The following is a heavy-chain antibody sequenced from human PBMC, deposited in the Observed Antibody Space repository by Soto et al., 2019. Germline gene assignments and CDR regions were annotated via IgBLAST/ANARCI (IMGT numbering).Heavy chain of an antibody. CDR3: ARDMQGWGGY. D-gene: IGHD3-16*01. Sequence: ASVKVSCKASGYTLTDYYLHWVRQAPGQGLEWMGWINPKSGDTNYAQKFQDRVTMTRDTSTSTACMELSRLRFDDTAVYYCARDMQGWGGYWGQGTLVTVSS. V-gene: IGHV1-2*02. CDR1: GYTLTDYY. J-gene: IGHJ4*02. CDR2: INPKSGDT.